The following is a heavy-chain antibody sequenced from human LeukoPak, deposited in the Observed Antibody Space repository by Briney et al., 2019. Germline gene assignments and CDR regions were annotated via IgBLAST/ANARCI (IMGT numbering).Heavy chain of an antibody. CDR1: GYTFTSYA. J-gene: IGHJ4*02. Sequence: ASVKVSCTASGYTFTSYAMHWVRQAPGQRLEWMGWINAGNGNTKYSQKFQGRVTITRDTSASTAYMELSSLRSEDTAVYYCARGAYCSSTSCYVGPFDYWGQGTLVTVSS. V-gene: IGHV1-3*01. D-gene: IGHD2-2*01. CDR2: INAGNGNT. CDR3: ARGAYCSSTSCYVGPFDY.